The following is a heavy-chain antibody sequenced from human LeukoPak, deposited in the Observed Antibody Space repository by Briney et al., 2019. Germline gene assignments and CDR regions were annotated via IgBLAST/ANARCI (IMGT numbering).Heavy chain of an antibody. J-gene: IGHJ3*02. D-gene: IGHD2-2*01. CDR3: ESSVRYQLLPQDAFDI. Sequence: SETLSLTCTVCGGSISSYYLSWLRQPAGKGLEWIGRIYTSGSTNYNPSLKSRVTMSVDTSKNQFSLKLSSVTLAKKAVYYYESSVRYQLLPQDAFDIWGQGTMVTVSS. V-gene: IGHV4-4*07. CDR2: IYTSGST. CDR1: GGSISSYY.